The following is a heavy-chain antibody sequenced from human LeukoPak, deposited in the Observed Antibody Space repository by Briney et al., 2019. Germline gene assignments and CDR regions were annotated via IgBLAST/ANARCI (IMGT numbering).Heavy chain of an antibody. Sequence: SETLSLTCTVSGGSISSSSYYWGWIRQPPGKGLEWIGSIYYSGSTYYNAPLKSQVSISIDTSKNQFSLRLTSVTAADTAVYYCARGPRGTFDIWGQGTMVTVSS. CDR3: ARGPRGTFDI. CDR2: IYYSGST. D-gene: IGHD1-26*01. V-gene: IGHV4-39*01. J-gene: IGHJ3*02. CDR1: GGSISSSSYY.